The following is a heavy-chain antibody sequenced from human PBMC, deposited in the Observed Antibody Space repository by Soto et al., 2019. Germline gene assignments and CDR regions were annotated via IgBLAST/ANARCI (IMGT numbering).Heavy chain of an antibody. CDR1: GVTFDDYA. Sequence: DVQLVESGGGLVQPGRSLRLSCAASGVTFDDYAMHWVRQAPGKGLEWVSGISWNSGSIGYADSVKGRFTISRDNAKNSLYLQRNSLRAEDTALYYWAKDRRGGSYYCYMDVWSKGTKVAVSS. D-gene: IGHD3-16*01. J-gene: IGHJ6*03. V-gene: IGHV3-9*01. CDR3: AKDRRGGSYYCYMDV. CDR2: ISWNSGSI.